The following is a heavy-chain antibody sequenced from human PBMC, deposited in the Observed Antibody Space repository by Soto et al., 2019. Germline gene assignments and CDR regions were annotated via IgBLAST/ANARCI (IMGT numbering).Heavy chain of an antibody. J-gene: IGHJ4*02. CDR1: GGSISSSSYY. D-gene: IGHD6-19*01. CDR2: IYYSGST. V-gene: IGHV4-39*01. Sequence: QLQLQESGPGLVKPSETLSLTCTVSGGSISSSSYYWGWIRQPPGKGLEWIGSIYYSGSTYYNPSLKSRVTISVDTSKNQFSLKLSSVTAADTAVYYCARHSPPYSSDSQRPFDYWGQGTLVTVSS. CDR3: ARHSPPYSSDSQRPFDY.